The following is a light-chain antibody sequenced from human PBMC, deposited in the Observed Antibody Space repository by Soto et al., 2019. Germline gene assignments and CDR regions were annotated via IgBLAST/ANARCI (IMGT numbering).Light chain of an antibody. CDR2: GAS. V-gene: IGKV3-11*01. Sequence: DIVLTQCRATLSLSPGERATLSCRASQSVSSYLAWYQQKPGQAPRLLIYGASNRATGIPARFSGSGSGTDFTLTISSLEPEDFAVYYCQQRSNRPITFGQGTRLEI. CDR1: QSVSSY. J-gene: IGKJ5*01. CDR3: QQRSNRPIT.